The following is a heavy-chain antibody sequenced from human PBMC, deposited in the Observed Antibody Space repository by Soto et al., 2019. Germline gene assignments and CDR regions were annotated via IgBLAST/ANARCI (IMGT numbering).Heavy chain of an antibody. V-gene: IGHV4-61*01. D-gene: IGHD1-1*01. J-gene: IGHJ6*02. Sequence: SETLSLTCSVSGGSVSSGYYFWSWILQPPGKGLEWFGYIDYSGSTNYNPSLKRRVTMSVDTSKNRFSLKLSSVTAADTAVYYCTRVLQNDASLLSNYYYGVDVWGQGTTVTVSS. CDR1: GGSVSSGYYF. CDR2: IDYSGST. CDR3: TRVLQNDASLLSNYYYGVDV.